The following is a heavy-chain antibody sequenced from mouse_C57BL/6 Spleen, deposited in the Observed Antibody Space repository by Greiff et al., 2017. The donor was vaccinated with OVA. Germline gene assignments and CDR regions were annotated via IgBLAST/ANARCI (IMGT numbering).Heavy chain of an antibody. CDR2: IDPSDSET. CDR1: GYTFTSYW. Sequence: QVQLQQPGAELVRPGSSVKLSCKASGYTFTSYWMHWVKQRPIQGLEWIGNIDPSDSETHYNQKFKDKATLTVDKSSSTAYMQLSSLTSEDSAVYYCARDLGLGGFLDYWGQGTTLTVSS. J-gene: IGHJ2*01. D-gene: IGHD4-1*01. V-gene: IGHV1-52*01. CDR3: ARDLGLGGFLDY.